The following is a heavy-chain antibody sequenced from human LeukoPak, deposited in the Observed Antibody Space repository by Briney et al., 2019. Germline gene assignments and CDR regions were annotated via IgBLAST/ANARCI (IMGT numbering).Heavy chain of an antibody. CDR3: ARGFYYGSGRLNWFDP. Sequence: PSETLSLTCGVSGGSISSGGYSWSWIQQPPGKGLEWIGYIYHSGSTYYNPSLKSRVTISVDRSKNQFSLKLNSVTAADTAVYYCARGFYYGSGRLNWFDPWGQGTLVTVSS. D-gene: IGHD3-10*01. J-gene: IGHJ5*02. CDR1: GGSISSGGYS. CDR2: IYHSGST. V-gene: IGHV4-30-2*01.